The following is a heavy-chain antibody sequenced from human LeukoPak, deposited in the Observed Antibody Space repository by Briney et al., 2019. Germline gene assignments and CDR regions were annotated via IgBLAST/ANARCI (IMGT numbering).Heavy chain of an antibody. J-gene: IGHJ4*02. CDR3: ARTVARIGY. V-gene: IGHV3-48*03. CDR2: ISSSGSTI. CDR1: GFTFSSYE. D-gene: IGHD4-23*01. Sequence: PGGPLRLSCAASGFTFSSYEMNWVRQAPGKGLEWVSHISSSGSTIYYTDSVKGRFTISRDNSKNLLYLQMNSLRAEDTAIYYCARTVARIGYWGQGTLVTVSS.